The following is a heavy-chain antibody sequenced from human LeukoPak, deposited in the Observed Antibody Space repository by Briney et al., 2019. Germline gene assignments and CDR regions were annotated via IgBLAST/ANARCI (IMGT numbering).Heavy chain of an antibody. D-gene: IGHD2-2*01. CDR2: IIPILGIA. Sequence: ASVKVSCKASGGTFSSYAISWVRQAPGQGLEWMGRIIPILGIANYAQKFQGRVTITADKSTSTAYMELSSLRSEDTAVYYCARGSCSSISCFWWYFDYWGQGTLVTVSS. CDR3: ARGSCSSISCFWWYFDY. CDR1: GGTFSSYA. V-gene: IGHV1-69*04. J-gene: IGHJ4*02.